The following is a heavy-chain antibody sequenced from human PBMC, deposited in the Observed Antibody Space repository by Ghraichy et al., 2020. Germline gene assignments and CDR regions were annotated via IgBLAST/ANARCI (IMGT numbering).Heavy chain of an antibody. Sequence: GESLNISCTASEITFSNYAMIWGRQAPGKGLEWVSAITASGGGTYYVDSVQGRFTISRDNSENTLYLQMRSLTAEDTAVYYCAKLLLWSDYYTADHWGQGTLVTVSS. CDR2: ITASGGGT. V-gene: IGHV3-23*01. J-gene: IGHJ4*02. CDR1: EITFSNYA. CDR3: AKLLLWSDYYTADH. D-gene: IGHD3-3*01.